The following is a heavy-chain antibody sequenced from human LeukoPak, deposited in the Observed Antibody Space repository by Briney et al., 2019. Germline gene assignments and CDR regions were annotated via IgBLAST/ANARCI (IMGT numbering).Heavy chain of an antibody. V-gene: IGHV3-30*04. CDR3: ATEGEEWTNFDY. CDR1: GFTFSSTG. D-gene: IGHD3-3*01. CDR2: ISPDGTKT. J-gene: IGHJ4*02. Sequence: PGRSLRLSCVASGFTFSSTGLHWVRQAPGKGLEWVAMISPDGTKTFYTDSMKGRLTISRDNSNNTLYLQMNSLRVEDTALYYCATEGEEWTNFDYWGQGTLVIASS.